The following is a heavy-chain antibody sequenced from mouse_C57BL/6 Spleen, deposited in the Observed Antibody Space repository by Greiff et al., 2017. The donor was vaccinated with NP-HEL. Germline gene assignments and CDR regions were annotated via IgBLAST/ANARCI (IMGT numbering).Heavy chain of an antibody. CDR1: GYTFTSYW. J-gene: IGHJ3*01. D-gene: IGHD2-4*01. V-gene: IGHV1-52*01. CDR2: IDPSDSET. Sequence: VKLQQPGAELVRPGSSVKLSCKASGYTFTSYWMHWVKQRPIQGLEWIGNIDPSDSETHYNQKFKDKATLTVDKSSSTAYMQLSSLTSEDSAVYYCARGYDYDRFAYWGQGTLVTVSA. CDR3: ARGYDYDRFAY.